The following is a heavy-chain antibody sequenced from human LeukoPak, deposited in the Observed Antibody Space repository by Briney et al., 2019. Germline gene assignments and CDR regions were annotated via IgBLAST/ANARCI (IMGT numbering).Heavy chain of an antibody. J-gene: IGHJ6*02. D-gene: IGHD6-19*01. V-gene: IGHV1-69*13. Sequence: GASVKVSCKASGGTFSSYAISWVRQAPGQGLEWMGGIIPIFGTANYAQKFQGRVTITADESTSTAYMELSSLRSEDTAVYYCARDFGEVRIAVAGNIKDYYYGMDVWGQGTTVTVSS. CDR3: ARDFGEVRIAVAGNIKDYYYGMDV. CDR2: IIPIFGTA. CDR1: GGTFSSYA.